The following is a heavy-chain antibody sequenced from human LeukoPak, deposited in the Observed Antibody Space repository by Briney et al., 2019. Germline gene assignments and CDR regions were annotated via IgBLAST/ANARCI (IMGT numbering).Heavy chain of an antibody. V-gene: IGHV3-7*01. D-gene: IGHD6-19*01. Sequence: GGSLRLSCAASGFAFNTYWMNWVRQAPGKGLEWVASINQDGSEKYYIDSGKGRFTISRDNADNSLYLQMNSLRAEDTAVYFCARDHRVAGLLFDCWGEGTLVAVSS. CDR3: ARDHRVAGLLFDC. J-gene: IGHJ4*02. CDR1: GFAFNTYW. CDR2: INQDGSEK.